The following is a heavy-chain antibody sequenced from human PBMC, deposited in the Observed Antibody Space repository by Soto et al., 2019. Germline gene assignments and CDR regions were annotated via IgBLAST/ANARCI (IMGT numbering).Heavy chain of an antibody. D-gene: IGHD3-3*01. CDR2: IDWEDNK. J-gene: IGHJ6*04. CDR1: GFSLSADGMC. Sequence: SGPTLVNPIQTLTLTCSFSGFSLSADGMCVSWIRQPPGKALEWLALIDWEDNKFYNTPLKTRLTLSKDTSKNQVVLTMTDMDPVGTATYYCVRIRSGYSPSSDYYGMDVWGKGTTVTVSS. CDR3: VRIRSGYSPSSDYYGMDV. V-gene: IGHV2-70*01.